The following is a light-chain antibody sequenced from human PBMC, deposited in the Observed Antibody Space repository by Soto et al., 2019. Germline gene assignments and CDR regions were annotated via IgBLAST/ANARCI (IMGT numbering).Light chain of an antibody. J-gene: IGLJ2*01. CDR1: SSNIGAGYD. V-gene: IGLV1-40*01. Sequence: QSVLTQPPSVSGAPGQRVTISCTGSSSNIGAGYDVHWYQQLPGTAPKLLIYGNSNRPSGVPDRFSGSKSGTSASLAITGLQAEDEADYYCQSYDSNLSGSFVVFGGGTKVTVL. CDR3: QSYDSNLSGSFVV. CDR2: GNS.